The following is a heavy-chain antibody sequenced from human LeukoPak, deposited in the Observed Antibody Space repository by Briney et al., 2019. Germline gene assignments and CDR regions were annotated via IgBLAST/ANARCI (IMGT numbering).Heavy chain of an antibody. V-gene: IGHV1-24*01. CDR2: FDPEDGET. J-gene: IGHJ5*02. D-gene: IGHD2-2*02. Sequence: ASVKVSCKVSGYTLTELSMHWVRQAPGKELEWIGGFDPEDGETIYAQKFQGRVTMTEDTSTDTAYMELSSLRSEDTAVYYCATAIYCSSTSCYRTNWFDPWGQGTLVTVSS. CDR3: ATAIYCSSTSCYRTNWFDP. CDR1: GYTLTELS.